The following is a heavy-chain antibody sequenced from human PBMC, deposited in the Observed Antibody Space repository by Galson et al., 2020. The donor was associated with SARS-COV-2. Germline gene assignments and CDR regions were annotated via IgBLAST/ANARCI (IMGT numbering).Heavy chain of an antibody. CDR1: GFTFSTYS. J-gene: IGHJ4*02. CDR2: ISSRSSPI. V-gene: IGHV3-48*01. CDR3: TRDCDGTCWFDY. Sequence: GESLKISCAGSGFTFSTYSMNWVRQATGKGMEWLAYISSRSSPIMYADSVKGRFTVSRDNARNSLYLQIDSLRAEDTAVYYCTRDCDGTCWFDYWSQGTLVTVSS. D-gene: IGHD2-15*01.